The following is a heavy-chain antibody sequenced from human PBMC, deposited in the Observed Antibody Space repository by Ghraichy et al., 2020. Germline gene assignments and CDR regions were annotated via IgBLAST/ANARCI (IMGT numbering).Heavy chain of an antibody. D-gene: IGHD3-16*01. CDR2: MHYSGAT. CDR3: ARGPWGREGYYWVSYGMDV. CDR1: GESFNGYY. Sequence: SQTLSLTCAVYGESFNGYYWTWIRQPPGKGLEWIGEMHYSGATNYDPSLRSRVTISMDTSKKEFSLRLTAVTAADTALYFCARGPWGREGYYWVSYGMDVWGQGTTVTVSS. J-gene: IGHJ6*02. V-gene: IGHV4-34*01.